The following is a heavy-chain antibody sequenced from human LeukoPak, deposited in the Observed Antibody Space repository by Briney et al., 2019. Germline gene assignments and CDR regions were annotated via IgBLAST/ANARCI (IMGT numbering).Heavy chain of an antibody. D-gene: IGHD3-10*01. CDR2: ISAYNGNT. CDR1: GYTITSYG. J-gene: IGHJ6*03. V-gene: IGHV1-18*04. Sequence: ASVKVSCKASGYTITSYGISWVRQAPGQGLEGMGWISAYNGNTNYAQKLQGRVTMTTDTSTSTAYMGLRSLRSDDTAVYYCARVPYMVGVLSYYYYMDVWGKGTTVTVSS. CDR3: ARVPYMVGVLSYYYYMDV.